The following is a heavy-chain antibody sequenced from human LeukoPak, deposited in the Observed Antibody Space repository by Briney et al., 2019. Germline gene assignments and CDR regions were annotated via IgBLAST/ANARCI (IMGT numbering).Heavy chain of an antibody. D-gene: IGHD2-2*01. Sequence: ASVKVPCKASGYTFTTYGLSWVRQAPGQGLEWMGWISGYNGNTNYAQSLQGRVTMTADTSSNTAYMELRSLRSDDTAVYYCARDREVVVPAAWHYWGQGTLVTVSS. CDR2: ISGYNGNT. J-gene: IGHJ4*02. CDR1: GYTFTTYG. V-gene: IGHV1-18*01. CDR3: ARDREVVVPAAWHY.